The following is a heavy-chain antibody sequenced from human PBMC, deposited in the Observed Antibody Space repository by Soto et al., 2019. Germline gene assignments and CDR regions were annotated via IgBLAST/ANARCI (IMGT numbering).Heavy chain of an antibody. Sequence: ASGKVSCKASGYTFTVYYMHWVRQAPGRGLEWMGWINPKSGGTMYPQKFQGRVTMTWDTSISTAYMALTRLRSDDTAVYYCARDLAKGGGSAGFDYWGQGTLVTVSS. V-gene: IGHV1-2*02. CDR1: GYTFTVYY. CDR3: ARDLAKGGGSAGFDY. D-gene: IGHD1-26*01. CDR2: INPKSGGT. J-gene: IGHJ4*02.